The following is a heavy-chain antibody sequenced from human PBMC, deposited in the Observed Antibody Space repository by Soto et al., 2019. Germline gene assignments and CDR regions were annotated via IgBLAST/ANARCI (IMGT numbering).Heavy chain of an antibody. CDR1: GYTFTSYG. J-gene: IGHJ3*02. D-gene: IGHD3-9*01. CDR2: ISAYNGNT. CDR3: ARDKRATILSADAFDI. Sequence: QVQLVQSGAEVKKPGASVKVSCKASGYTFTSYGISWVRQAPGQGLEWMGWISAYNGNTNYAQKLQGRVTMTTDTSTSTAYMELRSVRSDDTAVYYCARDKRATILSADAFDIWGQGTMVTVSS. V-gene: IGHV1-18*01.